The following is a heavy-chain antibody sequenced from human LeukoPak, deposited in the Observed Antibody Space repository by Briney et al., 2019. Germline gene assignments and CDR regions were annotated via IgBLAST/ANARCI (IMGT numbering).Heavy chain of an antibody. J-gene: IGHJ6*03. D-gene: IGHD1-7*01. CDR1: GGSISSYY. Sequence: PSETLSLTCTVSGGSISSYYWSWIRQPPGKGLEWIGYIYYSGSTNYNPSLKSRVTISVDTSKNQFSLKLSSVTAADTAVYYCARTGTLSYYYYYYMDVWGKGTTVTVSS. V-gene: IGHV4-59*01. CDR3: ARTGTLSYYYYYYMDV. CDR2: IYYSGST.